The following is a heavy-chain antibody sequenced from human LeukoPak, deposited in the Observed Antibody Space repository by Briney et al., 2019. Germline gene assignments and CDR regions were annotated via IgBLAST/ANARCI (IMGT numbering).Heavy chain of an antibody. CDR3: ARGRGSTSSYFDY. D-gene: IGHD2-2*01. CDR1: GFTFNNYA. CDR2: ISYDGNKK. V-gene: IGHV3-30*04. J-gene: IGHJ4*02. Sequence: GGSLRLSCAASGFTFNNYAIHWVRQAPGKGLEWVAVISYDGNKKYYADSVRGRFTISRDNPNYTLLLHMNSLRAEDTAVYYCARGRGSTSSYFDYWGQGTLVTVSS.